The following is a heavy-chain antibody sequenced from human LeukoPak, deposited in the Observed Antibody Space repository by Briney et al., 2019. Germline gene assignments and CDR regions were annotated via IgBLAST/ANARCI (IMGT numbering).Heavy chain of an antibody. CDR1: AGSLSGYY. D-gene: IGHD3-10*01. V-gene: IGHV4-4*07. Sequence: SETLSLTCTVSAGSLSGYYWTWIRQPAGKGLEWIGRIHTSGSTNYNPSLKSRLSMSVDTSKKQFSLRLSSVTAADTAVYYCARGDGFGDLLFDLWGQGTLVTVSS. CDR3: ARGDGFGDLLFDL. CDR2: IHTSGST. J-gene: IGHJ4*02.